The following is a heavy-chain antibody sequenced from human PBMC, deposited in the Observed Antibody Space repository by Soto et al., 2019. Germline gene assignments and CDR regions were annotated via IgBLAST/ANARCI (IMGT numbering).Heavy chain of an antibody. CDR2: IYYSGST. J-gene: IGHJ4*02. D-gene: IGHD4-17*01. Sequence: QVQLQESGPGLVKPSQTLSLTCTVSGGSISCGGDYWSWIRQHPGKGLEWIGYIYYSGSTYYNPSLKSRVTISVDTSKNQFSLKLSSVTAADTAVYYCARSGPGTVTTTWGQGTLVTVSS. V-gene: IGHV4-31*03. CDR3: ARSGPGTVTTT. CDR1: GGSISCGGDY.